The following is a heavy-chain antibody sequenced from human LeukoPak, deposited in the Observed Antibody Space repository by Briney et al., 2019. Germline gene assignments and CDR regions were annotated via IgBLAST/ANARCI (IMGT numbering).Heavy chain of an antibody. CDR2: IIPIFGTA. V-gene: IGHV1-69*13. CDR3: ARDDRNGMDV. CDR1: GYTFTIYG. J-gene: IGHJ6*02. Sequence: SVKVSCKASGYTFTIYGISWVRQAPGQGLEWMGRIIPIFGTANYAQKFQGRVTITADESTSTDYMELSSLRSEDTAVYYCARDDRNGMDVWGQGTTVTVSS.